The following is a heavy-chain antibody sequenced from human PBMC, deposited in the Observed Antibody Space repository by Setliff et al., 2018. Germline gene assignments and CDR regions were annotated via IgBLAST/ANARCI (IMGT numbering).Heavy chain of an antibody. CDR1: GFSLSTSGVG. Sequence: SGPTLVNPTQTLTMTCTFSGFSLSTSGVGVGWIRQPPGKALEWLALIYWTDDKRYSPSLKSRLTITKDTSKNQVVLTMTNMDPVYTATYYCAHHDFWSPVPHGWFDPWGQGTLVTVSS. CDR2: IYWTDDK. J-gene: IGHJ5*02. V-gene: IGHV2-5*01. D-gene: IGHD3-3*01. CDR3: AHHDFWSPVPHGWFDP.